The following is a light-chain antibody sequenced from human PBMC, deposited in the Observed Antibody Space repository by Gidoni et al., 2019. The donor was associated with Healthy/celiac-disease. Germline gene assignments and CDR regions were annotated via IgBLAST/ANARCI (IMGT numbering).Light chain of an antibody. CDR3: SSYTSSSTVV. Sequence: QSALTQPASVSGSPGQSITISCTGTSSDVCGYNYVSWYQQHPGKAPKLMIYDVSNRPSVVSNRFSGSKSGNTASLTISGLQAEDDADYYCSSYTSSSTVVFGGGTKLTVL. CDR1: SSDVCGYNY. V-gene: IGLV2-14*03. J-gene: IGLJ2*01. CDR2: DVS.